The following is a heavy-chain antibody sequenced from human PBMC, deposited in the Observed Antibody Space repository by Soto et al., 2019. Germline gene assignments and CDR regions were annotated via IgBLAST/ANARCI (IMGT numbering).Heavy chain of an antibody. D-gene: IGHD3-16*01. CDR1: GFTFSSYG. J-gene: IGHJ3*02. CDR2: ISYDGSNN. V-gene: IGHV3-30*18. Sequence: QVQLVESGGGVVQPGRSLRLSCAASGFTFSSYGMHWVRQAPGKGLEWVAVISYDGSNNYYADSVKGRFTISRDNSKNTLYLQMNSLRAVDTGVYYCAEDRRGDAFDIWGQGTMVTVSS. CDR3: AEDRRGDAFDI.